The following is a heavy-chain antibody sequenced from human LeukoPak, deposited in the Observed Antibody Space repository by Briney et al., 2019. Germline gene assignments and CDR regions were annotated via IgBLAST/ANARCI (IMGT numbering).Heavy chain of an antibody. D-gene: IGHD3-22*01. CDR1: GYTFTSYG. Sequence: ASVKVSCKASGYTFTSYGISWVRQAPGQGLEWMGWISAYNGNTNYAQKLQGRVTMTTDTSTSTAYMELSRLRSDDTAVYYCARGETYYYDSSGYYYRDAFDIWGQGTMVTVSS. CDR2: ISAYNGNT. CDR3: ARGETYYYDSSGYYYRDAFDI. V-gene: IGHV1-18*01. J-gene: IGHJ3*02.